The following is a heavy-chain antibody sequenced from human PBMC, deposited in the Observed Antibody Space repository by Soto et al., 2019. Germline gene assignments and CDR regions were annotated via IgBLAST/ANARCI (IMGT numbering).Heavy chain of an antibody. CDR1: GGSISNYY. CDR3: ARSVDP. Sequence: PSETLSLTCTVSGGSISNYYWSWIRQPPGKGPEWIGYIYYTGRTNYNPSLKSRVTMSVDTSKNQFSLKLSSMTAADTAVYYCARSVDPWGQGTLVTVSS. J-gene: IGHJ5*02. CDR2: IYYTGRT. V-gene: IGHV4-59*12.